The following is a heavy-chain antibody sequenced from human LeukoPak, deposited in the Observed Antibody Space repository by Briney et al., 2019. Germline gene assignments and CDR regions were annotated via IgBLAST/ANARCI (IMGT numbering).Heavy chain of an antibody. Sequence: PGGSLRLSCAASGFTFSSSDMHWVRQAPGKGLEWVAFIRYDGTSEYNGDPVKGRFTISRDNSKNTLYVQMNSLRGEDTAVYYCAKVEGSGWPLIYWGQGTLVTVSS. D-gene: IGHD6-19*01. CDR1: GFTFSSSD. J-gene: IGHJ4*02. CDR3: AKVEGSGWPLIY. CDR2: IRYDGTSE. V-gene: IGHV3-30*02.